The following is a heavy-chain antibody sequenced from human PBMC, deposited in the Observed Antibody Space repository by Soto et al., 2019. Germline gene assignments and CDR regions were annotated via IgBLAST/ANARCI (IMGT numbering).Heavy chain of an antibody. CDR2: IYYSGTT. CDR3: ASWWAIKGYFTY. D-gene: IGHD2-15*01. Sequence: SETLSLTCTVSGGSISSGDYYWGWIRHPPGKGLEWIGYIYYSGTTNYNPSPKSRVTISVDTSKNQFSLKLSSVTTGDTAVYYCASWWAIKGYFTYWGQGSLVTVSS. J-gene: IGHJ4*02. CDR1: GGSISSGDYY. V-gene: IGHV4-30-4*01.